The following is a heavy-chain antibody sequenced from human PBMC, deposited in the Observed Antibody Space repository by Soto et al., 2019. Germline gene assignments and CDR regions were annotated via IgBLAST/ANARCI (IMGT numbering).Heavy chain of an antibody. V-gene: IGHV1-24*01. CDR3: ATGPYYYDSSGYYWGAFDY. CDR2: FDPEDGET. CDR1: GYTLTELS. D-gene: IGHD3-22*01. J-gene: IGHJ4*02. Sequence: GASVKVSCKVSGYTLTELSMHWVRQAPGKGLEWMGGFDPEDGETIYAQKFQGRVTMTEDTSTDTAYMELSSLRSEDTAVYYCATGPYYYDSSGYYWGAFDYWGQGTLVTVSS.